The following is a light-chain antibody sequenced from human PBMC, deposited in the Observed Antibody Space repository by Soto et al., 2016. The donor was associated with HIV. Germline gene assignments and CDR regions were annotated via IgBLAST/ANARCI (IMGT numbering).Light chain of an antibody. CDR3: QVWDNTDDHPVV. CDR1: KIRDKS. J-gene: IGLJ2*01. CDR2: DDD. Sequence: SYVVTQPPSVSVAPGETARLTCGGNKIRDKSVHWYQRKPGQAPVLLVYDDDDRPSGIPERFSGSNSGNTATLTISRVEAGDEADYYCQVWDNTDDHPVVFGGGTMLTVL. V-gene: IGLV3-21*02.